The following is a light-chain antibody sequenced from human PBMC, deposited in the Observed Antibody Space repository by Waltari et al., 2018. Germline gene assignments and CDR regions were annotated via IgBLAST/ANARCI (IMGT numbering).Light chain of an antibody. Sequence: EIVLTQSPATLSLSPGERATLSCRASQSFSSYLAWYQQKPGQAPRLLIYAASNRATGIPARFSGSGSGTDFTLTISSLEPEDFAVYYCQQRSNWPPLTFGQGTRLEIK. CDR3: QQRSNWPPLT. CDR2: AAS. J-gene: IGKJ5*01. CDR1: QSFSSY. V-gene: IGKV3-11*01.